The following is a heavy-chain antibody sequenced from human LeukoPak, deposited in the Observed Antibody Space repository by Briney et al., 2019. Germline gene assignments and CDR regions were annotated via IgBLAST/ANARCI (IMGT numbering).Heavy chain of an antibody. CDR1: GGSISSYY. CDR2: IYISGST. CDR3: ATEPASYDSSGYYPTHFDY. V-gene: IGHV4-4*07. D-gene: IGHD3-22*01. Sequence: SETLSLTCTVSGGSISSYYWSWIRQPAGKGLEWIGRIYISGSTNYNPSLKSRVTMSVDTSKNQFSLKLSSVTAADTAVYYCATEPASYDSSGYYPTHFDYWGQGTLVTVSS. J-gene: IGHJ4*02.